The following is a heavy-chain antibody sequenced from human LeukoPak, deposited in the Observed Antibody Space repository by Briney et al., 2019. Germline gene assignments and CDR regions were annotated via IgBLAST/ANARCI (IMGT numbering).Heavy chain of an antibody. D-gene: IGHD4-17*01. V-gene: IGHV4-59*01. CDR3: ARASDYCDYRFDP. CDR2: IYYSGST. J-gene: IGHJ5*02. CDR1: GGSISSYY. Sequence: KASETLSLTCTVSGGSISSYYWSWIRQPPGKGLEWIGYIYYSGSTNYNPSLKSRVTISVDTSKNQFSLKLSSVTAADTAVYYCARASDYCDYRFDPWGQGTLVTVSS.